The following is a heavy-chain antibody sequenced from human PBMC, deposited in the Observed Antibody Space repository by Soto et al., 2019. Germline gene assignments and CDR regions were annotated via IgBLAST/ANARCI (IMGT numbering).Heavy chain of an antibody. CDR2: MNPNTGYT. D-gene: IGHD6-6*01. Sequence: QVQLVQSGAEVKKPGASVKVSCKASGYTLISSEIVWVRQAPGQGLEWVGLMNPNTGYTESAGQFQGRVTMPRDISINTAYLELTGLASEDTAVYYCAKKHSGSSLAYWGQGSLFSVSS. CDR3: AKKHSGSSLAY. J-gene: IGHJ4*02. CDR1: GYTLISSE. V-gene: IGHV1-8*01.